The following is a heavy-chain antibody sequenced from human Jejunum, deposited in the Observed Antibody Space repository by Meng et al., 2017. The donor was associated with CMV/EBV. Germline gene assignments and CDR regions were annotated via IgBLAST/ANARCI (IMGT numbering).Heavy chain of an antibody. CDR3: AKILAAAGGDY. J-gene: IGHJ4*02. CDR1: GFTFSSYG. V-gene: IGHV3-30*02. CDR2: IRYDGSNK. Sequence: QVLLGGAGGGVVQPGGFLRLSCAASGFTFSSYGMHWVRQAPGKGLEWVAFIRYDGSNKYYADSVKGRFTISRDNSKNTLYLQMNSLRAEDTAVYYCAKILAAAGGDYWGQGTLVTVSS. D-gene: IGHD6-13*01.